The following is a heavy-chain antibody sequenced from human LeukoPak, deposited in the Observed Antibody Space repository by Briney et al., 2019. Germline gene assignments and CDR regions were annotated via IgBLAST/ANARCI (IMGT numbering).Heavy chain of an antibody. D-gene: IGHD3-3*01. Sequence: PGGSLRPSCAASGFTFSNAWMSWVRQAPGKGLEWVGRIKSKTDGGTTDYAAPVKGRFTISRDDSKNTLYLQMNSLKTEDTAVYYCTTDKQITIFGVVKVRKEYYFDYWGQGTLVTVSS. V-gene: IGHV3-15*01. CDR3: TTDKQITIFGVVKVRKEYYFDY. J-gene: IGHJ4*02. CDR2: IKSKTDGGTT. CDR1: GFTFSNAW.